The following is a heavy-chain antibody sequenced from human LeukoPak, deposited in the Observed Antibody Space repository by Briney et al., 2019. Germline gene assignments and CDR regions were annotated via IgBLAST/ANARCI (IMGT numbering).Heavy chain of an antibody. CDR1: GYTFTGYY. CDR2: IKPNSGDT. Sequence: ASVEVSCKASGYTFTGYYMHWVRQAPGQGLEWMGWIKPNSGDTNYAQKFQDRVTMTRDTSVSTAYMELSRLRSDDTAVYYCARDHNYGTFDPWGQGTLVTVSS. V-gene: IGHV1-2*02. CDR3: ARDHNYGTFDP. D-gene: IGHD4-17*01. J-gene: IGHJ5*02.